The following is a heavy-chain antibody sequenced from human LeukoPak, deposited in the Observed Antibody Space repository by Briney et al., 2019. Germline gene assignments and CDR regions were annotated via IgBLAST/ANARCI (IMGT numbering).Heavy chain of an antibody. CDR3: ARAGAVAGGKNAFDI. J-gene: IGHJ3*02. V-gene: IGHV4-34*01. CDR2: INHSGST. Sequence: SETLSLTCAVYGGSFSGYYWSWIRQPPGKGLEWIGEINHSGSTNYNPSLKSRVTISVDTSKNQFSLKLSSVTAADTAAYYCARAGAVAGGKNAFDIWGQGTMVTVSS. D-gene: IGHD6-19*01. CDR1: GGSFSGYY.